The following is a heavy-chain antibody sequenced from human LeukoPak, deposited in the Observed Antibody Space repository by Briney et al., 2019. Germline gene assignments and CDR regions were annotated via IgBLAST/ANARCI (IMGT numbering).Heavy chain of an antibody. CDR2: IYYSGST. CDR3: ARLAYCGGDCYSGYFDY. D-gene: IGHD2-21*01. V-gene: IGHV4-39*01. CDR1: GGSISSSSYY. J-gene: IGHJ4*02. Sequence: SETLSLTCTVSGGSISSSSYYWGWIRQPPGKGLEWIGSIYYSGSTYYNPSLKSRVTISVDTSKNQFSLKLSSVTAADTAVYYCARLAYCGGDCYSGYFDYWGQGTLVTVSS.